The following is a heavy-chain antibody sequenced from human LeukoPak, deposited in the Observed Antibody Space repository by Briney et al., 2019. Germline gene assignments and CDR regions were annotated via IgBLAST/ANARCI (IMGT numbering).Heavy chain of an antibody. J-gene: IGHJ5*02. V-gene: IGHV3-23*01. CDR2: ISGTGSST. CDR1: GFTFGNYA. CDR3: AKASVAIPQYCNS. Sequence: GGSLRLSCEASGFTFGNYAMNWVRQAPGKGLEWVSTISGTGSSTYYADSAKGRFTISGDNSKDTLFLQLNSLTAADTAMYFCAKASVAIPQYCNSWGQGTLVTVSS. D-gene: IGHD2-2*02.